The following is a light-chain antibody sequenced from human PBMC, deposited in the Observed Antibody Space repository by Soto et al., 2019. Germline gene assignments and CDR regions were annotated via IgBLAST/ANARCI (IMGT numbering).Light chain of an antibody. Sequence: DIQMTQSPSTLSASVGDRVTITCRASQSITIWLAWYQQKPGKAPKLLIFDASSLESGVPSRFSGSGSGTEFTLTISSLQHDDFATYSCQHYNSYSWTFGQGTPLEIK. CDR1: QSITIW. J-gene: IGKJ1*01. CDR3: QHYNSYSWT. V-gene: IGKV1-5*01. CDR2: DAS.